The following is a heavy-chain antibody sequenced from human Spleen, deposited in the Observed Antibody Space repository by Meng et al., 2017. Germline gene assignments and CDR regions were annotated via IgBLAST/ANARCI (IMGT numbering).Heavy chain of an antibody. V-gene: IGHV4-59*01. CDR2: IYYSGST. CDR3: ARGRLGELWHYFDY. J-gene: IGHJ4*02. D-gene: IGHD3-16*01. CDR1: GGSISTYY. Sequence: SETLSLTCSVSGGSISTYYWSWIRQPPGKALEWIGNIYYSGSTNYNPSLKSRVTISVDTSKNQFSLNLSSVTSADTAVYYCARGRLGELWHYFDYWGQGTLVTVSS.